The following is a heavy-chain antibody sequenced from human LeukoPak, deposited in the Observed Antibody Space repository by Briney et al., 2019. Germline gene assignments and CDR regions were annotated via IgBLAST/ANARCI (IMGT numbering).Heavy chain of an antibody. CDR1: GFTFSSYG. V-gene: IGHV3-23*01. J-gene: IGHJ6*03. Sequence: PGGSLRLSCAASGFTFSSYGMSWVRQAPGKGLEWVSAITGIGGSTDYADSVKGRFTISRDNSQNTVSLQVNNLRTEDTALYYCAKTSLSDASGHYYYMDVWGKGTTVTVSS. CDR3: AKTSLSDASGHYYYMDV. D-gene: IGHD3-3*01. CDR2: ITGIGGST.